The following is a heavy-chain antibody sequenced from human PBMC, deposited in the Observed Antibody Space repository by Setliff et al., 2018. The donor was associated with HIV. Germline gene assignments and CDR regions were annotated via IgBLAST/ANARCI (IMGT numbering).Heavy chain of an antibody. CDR3: ARVGLAYSGDMDV. D-gene: IGHD2-21*01. CDR1: GDSICSGSYY. Sequence: PSETLSLTCTVSGDSICSGSYYWSWIRQPAGKGLEWIGHVYTSGSTDYNPSLNSRLTISIDTSRNQFSLRLNSVTAADTAVYFCARVGLAYSGDMDVWGKGTTVTVSS. J-gene: IGHJ6*03. CDR2: VYTSGST. V-gene: IGHV4-61*09.